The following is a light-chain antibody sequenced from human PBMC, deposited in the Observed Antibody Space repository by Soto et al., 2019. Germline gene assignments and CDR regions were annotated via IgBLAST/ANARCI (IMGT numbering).Light chain of an antibody. CDR3: QSYDSNNWV. Sequence: QSVSESPGKTVTISCTGSSGSMASNYVQWYQQRPGSAPTTVIYEDNRRPSGVPDRFSGSIDNSSNSASLTISGLKTEDEADYYCQSYDSNNWVFGGGTKVTAL. J-gene: IGLJ3*02. CDR2: EDN. CDR1: SGSMASNY. V-gene: IGLV6-57*02.